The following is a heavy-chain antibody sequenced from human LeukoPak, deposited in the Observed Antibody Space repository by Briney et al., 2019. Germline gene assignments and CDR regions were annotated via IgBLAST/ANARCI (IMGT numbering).Heavy chain of an antibody. Sequence: GGSLRLSCEASGFTFSHYEMNWVRQAPGKGLEWVSYISSSGYTIYYADSVKGRLTISRDNAKNSLYLQMNSLRAEDTAVYYCAREDCSSTSCYDPSVSDYWGQGTLVTVS. D-gene: IGHD2-2*01. CDR3: AREDCSSTSCYDPSVSDY. J-gene: IGHJ4*02. CDR2: ISSSGYTI. CDR1: GFTFSHYE. V-gene: IGHV3-48*03.